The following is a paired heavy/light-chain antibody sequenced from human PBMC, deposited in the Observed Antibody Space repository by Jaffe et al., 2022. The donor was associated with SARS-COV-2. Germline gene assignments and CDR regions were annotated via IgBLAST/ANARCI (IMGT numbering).Heavy chain of an antibody. CDR1: GDSVSSKSAA. CDR3: ARWFGELWDAFDI. D-gene: IGHD3-10*01. V-gene: IGHV6-1*01. CDR2: TYYRSKWYS. Sequence: QVQLQQSGPGLVKPSQTLSLTCAISGDSVSSKSAAWNWIRQSPSRGLEWLGRTYYRSKWYSDYAISVKSRISIKPDTSKNQFSLQLNSVTPDDTAVYYCARWFGELWDAFDIWGQGTTVTVSS. J-gene: IGHJ3*02.
Light chain of an antibody. CDR2: SKN. CDR1: DLRTYY. CDR3: NSRDSSGNVI. Sequence: SSELTQDPDVSVALGQTVRITCQGDDLRTYYANWYQQKPGQAPLLVKYSKNNRPSGIPDRFSGSNSGNTASLTITGAQAEDEADYYCNSRDSSGNVIFGGGTKLTVL. V-gene: IGLV3-19*01. J-gene: IGLJ2*01.